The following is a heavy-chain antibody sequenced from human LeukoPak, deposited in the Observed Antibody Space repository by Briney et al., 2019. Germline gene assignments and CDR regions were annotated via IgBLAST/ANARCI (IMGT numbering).Heavy chain of an antibody. V-gene: IGHV3-30*02. CDR2: IRYDGSNK. J-gene: IGHJ3*01. Sequence: GGSLRLSCAASGFTFSSYGMHWVRQAPGKGLEWVAFIRYDGSNKYYADSVKGRFTISRDNSKNTLYLQMNSLRAEDTAVYYCAKDSVPLMMRGVTSHGYWGQGTMVTVSS. D-gene: IGHD3-10*01. CDR1: GFTFSSYG. CDR3: AKDSVPLMMRGVTSHGY.